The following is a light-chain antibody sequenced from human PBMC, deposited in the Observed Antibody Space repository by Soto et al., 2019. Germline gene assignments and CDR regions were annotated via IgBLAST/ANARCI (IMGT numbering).Light chain of an antibody. Sequence: EIVLTQSPASLSVSPGERATLSCRAIESVRDNLAWYQQKPGQAPRLLLYGASIRATGVPARFSGSGSATEFTLTISSLQSEDSAVYYCQQYNNWPLTFGGGTKVEIK. J-gene: IGKJ4*01. CDR1: ESVRDN. V-gene: IGKV3-15*01. CDR3: QQYNNWPLT. CDR2: GAS.